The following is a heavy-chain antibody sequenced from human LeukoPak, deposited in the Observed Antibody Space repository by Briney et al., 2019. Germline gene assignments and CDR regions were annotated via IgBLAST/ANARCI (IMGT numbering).Heavy chain of an antibody. CDR2: ISSSSSTI. J-gene: IGHJ3*02. D-gene: IGHD3-10*01. Sequence: GGSLRLSCAASGFTFSSYSMNWVRQAPGKGLEWVSYISSSSSTIYYADSVKGRFTISRDNAKNSLYLQMNSLRAEDTAVYYCAKLGDMVRGVIITWAFDIWGQGTMVTVSS. CDR3: AKLGDMVRGVIITWAFDI. V-gene: IGHV3-48*01. CDR1: GFTFSSYS.